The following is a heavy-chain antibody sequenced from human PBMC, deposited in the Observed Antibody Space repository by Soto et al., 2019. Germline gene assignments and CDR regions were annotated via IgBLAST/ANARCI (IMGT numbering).Heavy chain of an antibody. CDR2: IYYSGST. J-gene: IGHJ6*03. CDR1: GGSISNYY. Sequence: PSETLSLTCTVSGGSISNYYWSWIRQPPGKGLEWIGYIYYSGSTNYNPSLKSRVTISVDTSKNQFSLKLSSVTAADTAVYYCARTVAEFPYYYYYMDVWGKGTTVTVSS. V-gene: IGHV4-59*08. CDR3: ARTVAEFPYYYYYMDV. D-gene: IGHD2-21*01.